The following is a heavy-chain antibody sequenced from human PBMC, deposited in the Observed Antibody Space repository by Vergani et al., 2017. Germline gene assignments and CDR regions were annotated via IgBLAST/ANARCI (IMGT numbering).Heavy chain of an antibody. CDR3: AKEGGGYCSGGTCYPEY. D-gene: IGHD2-15*01. J-gene: IGHJ4*02. CDR2: IRSDESRR. CDR1: GFTFSSYG. Sequence: QVQLVESGGGVVQPQRSLRLYCAASGFTFSSYGMHWVRQAPGKGLEWVASIRSDESRRYYGDSMEGPFTISRDNSKNTLYLQMKSLRPEDTAVYYCAKEGGGYCSGGTCYPEYWGQGTLVIVSS. V-gene: IGHV3-30*02.